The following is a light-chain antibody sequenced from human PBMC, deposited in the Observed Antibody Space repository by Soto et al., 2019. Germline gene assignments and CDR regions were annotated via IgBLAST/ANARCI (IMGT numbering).Light chain of an antibody. CDR1: QSVRSY. Sequence: EIVLTQSRATLSLSPGERAALSCRASQSVRSYLAWYQQKPGQAPRLLIYDASNRATGIPARFSGSGSGTEFTLTISGLQSEDFAVYYCQQYNNWPPWTFGQGTKVDTK. V-gene: IGKV3-11*01. CDR2: DAS. J-gene: IGKJ1*01. CDR3: QQYNNWPPWT.